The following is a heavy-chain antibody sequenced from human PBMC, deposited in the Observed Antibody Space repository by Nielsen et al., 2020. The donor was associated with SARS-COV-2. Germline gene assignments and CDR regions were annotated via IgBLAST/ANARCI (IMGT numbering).Heavy chain of an antibody. CDR2: IKQDGSEK. Sequence: GGSLRLSCAASGFTFSSYWMSWVRQAPGKGLEWVANIKQDGSEKYYVDSVKGRFTISRDNAKNSLYLQMNSLRAEDTAVYYCATSVGGTYYYGMDVWGQGTTVTVSS. CDR1: GFTFSSYW. J-gene: IGHJ6*02. V-gene: IGHV3-7*01. CDR3: ATSVGGTYYYGMDV. D-gene: IGHD1-26*01.